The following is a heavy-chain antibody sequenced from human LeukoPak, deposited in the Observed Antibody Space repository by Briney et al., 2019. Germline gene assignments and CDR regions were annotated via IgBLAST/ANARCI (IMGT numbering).Heavy chain of an antibody. V-gene: IGHV3-21*01. CDR1: GFSFGNAW. CDR3: ASGSSSWYPFDY. D-gene: IGHD6-13*01. CDR2: ISSSSSYK. J-gene: IGHJ4*02. Sequence: GGSLRLSCAASGFSFGNAWMNWVRQAPGKGLEWISSISSSSSYKYYADSVKGRFTISRDNAKNSLYLQMNSLRAEDTAVYYCASGSSSWYPFDYWGQGTLVTVSS.